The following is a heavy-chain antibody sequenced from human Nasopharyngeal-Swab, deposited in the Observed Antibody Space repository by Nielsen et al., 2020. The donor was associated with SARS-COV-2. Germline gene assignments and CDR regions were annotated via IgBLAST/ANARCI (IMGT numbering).Heavy chain of an antibody. V-gene: IGHV3-53*01. CDR1: GFTVSSNY. D-gene: IGHD5-24*01. Sequence: GESLKISCAASGFTVSSNYMSWVRQAPGKGLEWVSIIYPSGSTYYAESVKGRFTIPRDNSKNTLYLQMNSLRAEDTAFYYCARMGSTNYFDYWGQGTLVTVSS. J-gene: IGHJ4*02. CDR2: IYPSGST. CDR3: ARMGSTNYFDY.